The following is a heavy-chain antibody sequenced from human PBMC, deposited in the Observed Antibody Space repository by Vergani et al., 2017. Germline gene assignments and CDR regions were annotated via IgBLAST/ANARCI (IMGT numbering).Heavy chain of an antibody. D-gene: IGHD2-15*01. J-gene: IGHJ4*02. CDR1: GGSINSHNYY. CDR2: IHTSGST. Sequence: QVQLQESGPGLVKPSQTLSLTCTVSGGSINSHNYYWSWIRQPAGKALEWIGRIHTSGSTNYNPSLKSRVTMSEETSKNQFYLYLTSVTAADTAVYFCARGSCLGGSCYKPLFDYLGQGILVTVSS. CDR3: ARGSCLGGSCYKPLFDY. V-gene: IGHV4-61*02.